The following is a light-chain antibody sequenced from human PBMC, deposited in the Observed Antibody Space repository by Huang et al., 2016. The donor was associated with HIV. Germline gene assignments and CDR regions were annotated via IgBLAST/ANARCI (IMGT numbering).Light chain of an antibody. CDR3: QQSYSTLT. CDR2: AAS. CDR1: QSISSY. V-gene: IGKV1-39*01. Sequence: DIQMTQSPSSLSASVGVRVTITCRASQSISSYLNWYQQKPGKAPKLLIYAASSLQSGVLSRVSGSGSGTDFTLTISSLQPEDFATYYCQQSYSTLTFGGGTKVEIK. J-gene: IGKJ4*01.